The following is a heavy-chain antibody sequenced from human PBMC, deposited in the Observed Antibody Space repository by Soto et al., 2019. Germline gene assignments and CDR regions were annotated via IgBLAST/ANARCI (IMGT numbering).Heavy chain of an antibody. V-gene: IGHV3-30-3*01. CDR3: ARDQRTWIQLWLTYDAFDI. J-gene: IGHJ3*02. CDR2: ISYDGSNK. Sequence: GGSLRLSCAASGFTFSSYAMHWVRQAPGKGLEWVAVISYDGSNKYYADSVKGRFTISRDNSKNTLYLQMNSLRAEDTAVYYCARDQRTWIQLWLTYDAFDIWGQGTMVTVSS. D-gene: IGHD5-18*01. CDR1: GFTFSSYA.